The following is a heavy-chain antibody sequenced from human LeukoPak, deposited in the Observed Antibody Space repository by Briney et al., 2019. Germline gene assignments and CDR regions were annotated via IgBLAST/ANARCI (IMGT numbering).Heavy chain of an antibody. CDR3: AREPWGVGVVIGHNDAFDI. V-gene: IGHV1-69*05. CDR2: IIPIFGTA. CDR1: GGTFSSYA. Sequence: GASVKVSCKASGGTFSSYAISWVRQAPGQGLEWMGRIIPIFGTANYAQKFQGRVTITTDESTSTAYMELSSLRSEDTAVYYCAREPWGVGVVIGHNDAFDIWGQGTMVTVSS. D-gene: IGHD3-3*01. J-gene: IGHJ3*02.